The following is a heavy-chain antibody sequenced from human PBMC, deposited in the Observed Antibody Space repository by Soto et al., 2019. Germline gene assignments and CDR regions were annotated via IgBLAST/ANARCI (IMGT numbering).Heavy chain of an antibody. V-gene: IGHV1-69*13. CDR2: IIPIFGTA. J-gene: IGHJ6*02. Sequence: VASVKVSCKASGGTFSSYAISWVRQAPGQGLEWMGGIIPIFGTANYAQKFQGRVTITADESTSTAYMELSSLRSEDTAVYYCARGKLELRSKPPRHYYGMDVWGQGTTVTASS. CDR1: GGTFSSYA. CDR3: ARGKLELRSKPPRHYYGMDV. D-gene: IGHD1-7*01.